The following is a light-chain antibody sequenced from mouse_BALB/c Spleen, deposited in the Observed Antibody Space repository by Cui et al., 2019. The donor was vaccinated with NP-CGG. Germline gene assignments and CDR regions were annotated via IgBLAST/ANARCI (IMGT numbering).Light chain of an antibody. CDR1: TGAVSTSTY. CDR3: ALWYSNHWV. CDR2: GTK. V-gene: IGLV1*01. Sequence: QSVVTQESALTTSPGETVTLTCRSSTGAVSTSTYANWFQYKPHPLFPALIGGTKNRAPGVPARCSGSRIGDKAALTITGAQTEDEAIYFCALWYSNHWVFGGGTKLTVL. J-gene: IGLJ1*01.